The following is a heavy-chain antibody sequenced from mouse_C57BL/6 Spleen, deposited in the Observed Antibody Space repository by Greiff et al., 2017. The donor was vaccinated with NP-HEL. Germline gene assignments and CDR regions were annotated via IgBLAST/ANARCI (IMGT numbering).Heavy chain of an antibody. V-gene: IGHV14-1*01. CDR2: IDPADGDT. D-gene: IGHD1-1*01. J-gene: IGHJ3*01. Sequence: EVQLLESGAELVRPGASVKLSCTASGFNITDYYMHWVKQRPEQGLEWIGMIDPADGDTDYVPKFQGKATMTADTSSITAYLQLSSLTSADSAVYYYYTPSGSSSRFAYWGQGTLVTVSA. CDR3: YTPSGSSSRFAY. CDR1: GFNITDYY.